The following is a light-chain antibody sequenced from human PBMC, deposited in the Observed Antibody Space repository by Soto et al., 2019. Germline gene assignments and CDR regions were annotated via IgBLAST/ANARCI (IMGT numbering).Light chain of an antibody. CDR3: TSYTTKSTVA. CDR1: SSDVGAYDY. V-gene: IGLV2-14*03. Sequence: QAVVTQPASVSGSPGQSIAISCTGTSSDVGAYDYVSWYQQHPGEAPKLMIFDVTRRPSGVSDRFSGSKSGTTASLTISGLQAEDEADYYCTSYTTKSTVAFGGGTKLTVL. J-gene: IGLJ2*01. CDR2: DVT.